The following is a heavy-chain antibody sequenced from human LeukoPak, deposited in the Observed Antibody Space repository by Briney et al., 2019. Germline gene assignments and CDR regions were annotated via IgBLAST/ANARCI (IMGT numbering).Heavy chain of an antibody. CDR2: IKQDGSEK. V-gene: IGHV3-7*03. J-gene: IGHJ4*02. CDR3: ARVILYGSGSYYIDY. Sequence: GGSLRLSCAASGFTFSSYWMSWVRQAPGKGLEWVANIKQDGSEKYYVDSVKGRFTISRDNAKNSLYLQMNSLRAADTAVYYCARVILYGSGSYYIDYWGQGTLVTVSS. D-gene: IGHD3-10*01. CDR1: GFTFSSYW.